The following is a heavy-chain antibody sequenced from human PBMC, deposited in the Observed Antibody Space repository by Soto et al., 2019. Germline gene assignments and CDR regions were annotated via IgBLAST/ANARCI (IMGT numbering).Heavy chain of an antibody. CDR3: ARKVGYGGLAY. V-gene: IGHV4-30-2*01. D-gene: IGHD5-12*01. J-gene: IGHJ4*02. CDR1: GGSISTGDYS. CDR2: IYQSGSA. Sequence: QLQLQESGSGLVKPSQTLSLICNVSGGSISTGDYSWNWIRQPPGKGLEWIGYIYQSGSAYYNPSLKIRVTISVDVSKNQFSLKMTTVTAADTAVYYCARKVGYGGLAYWGQGALVTVSS.